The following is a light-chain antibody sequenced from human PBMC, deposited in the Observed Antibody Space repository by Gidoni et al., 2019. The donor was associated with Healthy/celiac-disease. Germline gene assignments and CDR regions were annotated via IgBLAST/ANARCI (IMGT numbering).Light chain of an antibody. CDR2: AAS. CDR1: QDISSY. CDR3: QQLNSYA. J-gene: IGKJ2*01. Sequence: DIQLTQSPSFLSASVGDRVTITCRASQDISSYLAWYQQKPGKAPGLLIYAASILQSGVPSRFSGRGSGTEFTLTISSLQPADFATYYCQQLNSYAFGQGTKVDSK. V-gene: IGKV1-9*01.